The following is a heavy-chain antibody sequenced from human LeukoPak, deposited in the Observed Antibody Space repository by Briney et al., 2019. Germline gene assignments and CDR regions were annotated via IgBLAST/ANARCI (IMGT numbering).Heavy chain of an antibody. CDR1: GGSISSYY. CDR2: IYHSGST. V-gene: IGHV4-59*12. J-gene: IGHJ4*02. Sequence: PSETLSLTCTVSGGSISSYYWSWIRQPPGKGLEWIGYIYHSGSTYYNPSLKSRVTISLDTSQNQFSLKLSSVTAADTAVYYCARGDDGDYGVGGNWGQGTLVTVSS. CDR3: ARGDDGDYGVGGN. D-gene: IGHD4-17*01.